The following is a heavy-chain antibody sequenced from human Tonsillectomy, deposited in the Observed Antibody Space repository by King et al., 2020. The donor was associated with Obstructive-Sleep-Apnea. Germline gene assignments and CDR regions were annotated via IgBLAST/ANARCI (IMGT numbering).Heavy chain of an antibody. CDR3: ARAGRPLYGMDV. D-gene: IGHD1-14*01. J-gene: IGHJ6*02. V-gene: IGHV3-49*03. CDR2: IRSKAYGGTT. CDR1: GFTFGDYA. Sequence: VQLVESGGGLVQPGRSLRLSCTASGFTFGDYAMSWFRQAPGKGLEWVGFIRSKAYGGTTEYAASVKGRLTISSDDSKSIAYLQMNSLKTEDTAVYYCARAGRPLYGMDVWGQGTTVTVSS.